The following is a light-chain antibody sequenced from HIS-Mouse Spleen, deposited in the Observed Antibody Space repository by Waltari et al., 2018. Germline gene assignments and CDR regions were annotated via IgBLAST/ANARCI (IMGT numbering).Light chain of an antibody. CDR3: SSYTSSSTRV. CDR1: SRDVGGYNY. CDR2: DVS. Sequence: QSALTQPASVSGSPGQSITISCTGTSRDVGGYNYVSWYQQPPGKAPKLMIYDVSNRPSGVSNRFSGSKSGNTASLTISGLQAEDEADYYCSSYTSSSTRVFGGGTKLTVL. V-gene: IGLV2-14*03. J-gene: IGLJ3*02.